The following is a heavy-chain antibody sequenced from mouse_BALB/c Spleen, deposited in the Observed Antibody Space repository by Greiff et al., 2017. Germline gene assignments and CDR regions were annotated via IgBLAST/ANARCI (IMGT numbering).Heavy chain of an antibody. Sequence: QVQLQQPGAELVKPGASVKLSCKASGYTFTSYWMHWVKQRPGQGLEWIGEINPSNGRTNYNEKFKSKATLTVDKSSSTAYMQLSSLTSEDSAVYYCARYGGPPRWFAYWGQGTLVTVSA. CDR2: INPSNGRT. D-gene: IGHD1-1*02. CDR1: GYTFTSYW. CDR3: ARYGGPPRWFAY. V-gene: IGHV1S81*02. J-gene: IGHJ3*01.